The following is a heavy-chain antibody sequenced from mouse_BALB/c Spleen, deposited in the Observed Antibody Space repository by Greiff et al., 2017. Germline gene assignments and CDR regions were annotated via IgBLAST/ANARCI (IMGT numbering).Heavy chain of an antibody. CDR3: ATRAYYGNYGAMDY. Sequence: DVKLVESGGGLVKPGGSLKLSCAASGFTFSSYAMSWVRQTPEKRLEWVASISSGGSTYYPDSVKGRFTISRDNARNILYLQMSSLRSEDTAMYYCATRAYYGNYGAMDYWGQGTSVTVSS. V-gene: IGHV5-6-5*01. CDR2: ISSGGST. D-gene: IGHD2-10*01. J-gene: IGHJ4*01. CDR1: GFTFSSYA.